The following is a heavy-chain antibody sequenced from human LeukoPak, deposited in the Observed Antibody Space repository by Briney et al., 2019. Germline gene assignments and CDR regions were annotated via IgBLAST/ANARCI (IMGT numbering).Heavy chain of an antibody. D-gene: IGHD2-2*02. J-gene: IGHJ5*02. Sequence: KASETLSLTCTVSGGFVSRESWTWIRQFPDKRLEWIGYISHSGASDYKPSLESRVTISRDTPKNQFFLNLNAVTAADTAVYFCAREGRYCSSTSCYMENWFDPWGQGTLVTVSS. CDR1: GGFVSRES. CDR2: ISHSGAS. CDR3: AREGRYCSSTSCYMENWFDP. V-gene: IGHV4-59*02.